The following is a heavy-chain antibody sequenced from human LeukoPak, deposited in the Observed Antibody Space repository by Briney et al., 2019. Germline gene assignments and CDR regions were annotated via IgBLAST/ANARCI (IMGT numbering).Heavy chain of an antibody. CDR3: ASFLVVNFDY. CDR1: GFTCSSYE. CDR2: ISSSGSTI. J-gene: IGHJ4*02. Sequence: QPGGSLRLXCAASGFTCSSYEMNWVRRAPGKGLEWVSYISSSGSTIYYADSVKGRFTISRDNAKNSLYLQMNSLRAEDTAVYYCASFLVVNFDYWGQGTLVTVSS. D-gene: IGHD3-22*01. V-gene: IGHV3-48*03.